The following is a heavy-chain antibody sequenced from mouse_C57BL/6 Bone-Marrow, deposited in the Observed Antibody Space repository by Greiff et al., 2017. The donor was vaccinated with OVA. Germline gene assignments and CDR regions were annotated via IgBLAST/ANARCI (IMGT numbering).Heavy chain of an antibody. CDR3: ARERYDYLDY. D-gene: IGHD2-4*01. V-gene: IGHV1-9*01. J-gene: IGHJ2*01. Sequence: QVQLQQSGAELMKPGASVKLSCTATGYTFTGYWIEWVQQRPGHGLEWIGEILPGSGSTNYPEKFKGKATFTADTSSNTAYMQRSSLTTEDSAIYYCARERYDYLDYWGQGTTRTVSS. CDR2: ILPGSGST. CDR1: GYTFTGYW.